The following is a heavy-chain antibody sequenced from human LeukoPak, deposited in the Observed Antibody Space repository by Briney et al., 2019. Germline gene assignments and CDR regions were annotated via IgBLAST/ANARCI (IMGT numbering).Heavy chain of an antibody. CDR1: GGSNSSYY. J-gene: IGHJ4*02. Sequence: SETLSLTCTVSGGSNSSYYWSWIRQPPGKGLEWIGYIYYSGSTNYNPSLKSRVTISVDTSKNQFSLKLSSVTAADTAVYYCARALYGSGSYYNYWGQGTLVTVSS. D-gene: IGHD3-10*01. CDR3: ARALYGSGSYYNY. CDR2: IYYSGST. V-gene: IGHV4-59*01.